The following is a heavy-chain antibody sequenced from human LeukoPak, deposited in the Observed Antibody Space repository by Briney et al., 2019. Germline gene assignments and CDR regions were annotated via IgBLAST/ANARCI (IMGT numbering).Heavy chain of an antibody. J-gene: IGHJ4*02. CDR3: AKWQLYSGNYYLDV. D-gene: IGHD1-7*01. V-gene: IGHV3-7*01. CDR2: IKEDGSVH. Sequence: PGGSLRLSCAASGFTFSSYWMSWVRQAPGKGLEWVANIKEDGSVHYFVDSVKGRFTMSRDNAKHSLFLHMNSLRAEDSAVYYCAKWQLYSGNYYLDVWGQGTLVTVSS. CDR1: GFTFSSYW.